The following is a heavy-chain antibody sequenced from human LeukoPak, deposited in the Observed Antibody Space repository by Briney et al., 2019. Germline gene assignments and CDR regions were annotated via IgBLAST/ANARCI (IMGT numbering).Heavy chain of an antibody. V-gene: IGHV3-48*01. J-gene: IGHJ2*01. CDR2: ISSSTGNI. Sequence: GGSLRLSCAASGFTFSTYSMSWVRQAPGKGLEWISYISSSTGNIYYADSVKGRFTISRENAKNSLYLQMNSLRAGDTAVYYCARDGSVAGLYWYFDLWGRGTLVTVSS. D-gene: IGHD6-19*01. CDR3: ARDGSVAGLYWYFDL. CDR1: GFTFSTYS.